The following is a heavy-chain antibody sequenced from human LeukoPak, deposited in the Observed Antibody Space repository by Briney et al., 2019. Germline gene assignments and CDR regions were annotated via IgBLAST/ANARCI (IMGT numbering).Heavy chain of an antibody. D-gene: IGHD3-10*01. CDR3: ARVYYLSAAFDI. V-gene: IGHV1-69*13. J-gene: IGHJ3*02. CDR2: IIPIFGTA. CDR1: GYTFTSYG. Sequence: ASVKVSCKASGYTFTSYGISWVRQAPGQGLEWMGGIIPIFGTANYAQKFQGRVTITADESTSTAYMELSSLRSEDTAVYYCARVYYLSAAFDIWGRGTMVTVSS.